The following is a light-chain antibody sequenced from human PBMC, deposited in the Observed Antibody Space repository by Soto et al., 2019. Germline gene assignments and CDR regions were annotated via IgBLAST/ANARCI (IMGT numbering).Light chain of an antibody. J-gene: IGKJ3*01. V-gene: IGKV3-11*01. Sequence: DIQLTQSPDTLSLSPGERATLFCRASQSIGSYLVWFQQKPGQAPRLLFYDASKMATEVPARFSGSGSGTEFTLTISSLEPEDFAVYYCQQCNICPLTFGPGTKVDVK. CDR3: QQCNICPLT. CDR1: QSIGSY. CDR2: DAS.